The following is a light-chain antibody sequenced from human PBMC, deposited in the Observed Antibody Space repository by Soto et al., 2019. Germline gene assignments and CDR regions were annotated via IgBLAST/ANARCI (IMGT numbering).Light chain of an antibody. CDR1: KSDIGVYDF. CDR2: EVV. CDR3: KSYAGSNTYV. V-gene: IGLV2-8*01. J-gene: IGLJ1*01. Sequence: QSVLTQPPSASGSPGQSVTISCTGTKSDIGVYDFVSWYQHHPGKAPRLIIYEVVQRPSGVPDRFSGSKSGNTASLTVSGLQAADEADYFCKSYAGSNTYVFRSGTKSPS.